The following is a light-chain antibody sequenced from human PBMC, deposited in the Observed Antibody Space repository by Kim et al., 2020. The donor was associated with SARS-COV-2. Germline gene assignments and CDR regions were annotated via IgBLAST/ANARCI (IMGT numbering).Light chain of an antibody. CDR1: SRECGSYNL. Sequence: SITLPCTGTSRECGSYNLVSWYQQHPGKGPKLLSYEVSKPPSGGSNRFSGSKSGNTASLTISGLQAEDEADYYCCSYAGSSTSVVFGGGTQLTVL. J-gene: IGLJ2*01. CDR3: CSYAGSSTSVV. CDR2: EVS. V-gene: IGLV2-23*02.